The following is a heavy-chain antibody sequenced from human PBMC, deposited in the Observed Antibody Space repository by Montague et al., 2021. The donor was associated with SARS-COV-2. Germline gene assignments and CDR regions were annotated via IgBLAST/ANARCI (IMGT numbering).Heavy chain of an antibody. CDR3: ARGRTVTTSYYYYYFGMDL. D-gene: IGHD4-17*01. CDR2: INHSGTT. CDR1: GGSFSGYY. J-gene: IGHJ6*02. Sequence: SETLSLTCAVYGGSFSGYYWSWIRQPPGKGLEWIGEINHSGTTNYNPSLKSRVTISVDTSKNQFSLKLSSVTAADTAVYYCARGRTVTTSYYYYYFGMDLWGQGTTVTVSS. V-gene: IGHV4-34*01.